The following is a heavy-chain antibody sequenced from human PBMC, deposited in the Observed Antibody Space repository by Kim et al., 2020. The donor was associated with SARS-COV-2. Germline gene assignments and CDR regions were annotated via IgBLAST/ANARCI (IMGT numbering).Heavy chain of an antibody. D-gene: IGHD1-1*01. CDR3: ASGYNFDY. V-gene: IGHV4-34*01. J-gene: IGHJ4*02. Sequence: SESTNSTPSLKSRVTLSVDTSKNQFSLKLSSVTAADTAVYYCASGYNFDYWGQGTLVTVSS. CDR2: SEST.